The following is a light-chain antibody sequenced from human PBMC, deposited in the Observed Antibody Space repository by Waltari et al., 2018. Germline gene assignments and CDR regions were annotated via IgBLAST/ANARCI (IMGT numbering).Light chain of an antibody. J-gene: IGLJ2*01. V-gene: IGLV2-14*03. Sequence: QSALTQPASVSGSPGQSITISCTGTSSDIGSYNYVSWYQHHPGKAPTLMIFDVNNRPSGVSDRCSGSKSGNMASLTISGLQAEDEADYYCSSYTTTSTLLVVFGGGTKLTVL. CDR3: SSYTTTSTLLVV. CDR1: SSDIGSYNY. CDR2: DVN.